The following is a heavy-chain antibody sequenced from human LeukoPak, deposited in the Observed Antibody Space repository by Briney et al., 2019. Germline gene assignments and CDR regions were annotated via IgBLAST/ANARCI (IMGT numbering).Heavy chain of an antibody. CDR2: IIPIVDKS. J-gene: IGHJ4*02. Sequence: SVTVTCMASGGSFSSFALIWVRQAPGHGLEWMGRIIPIVDKSNYAQKFQGRVTLTADESTGTAYMELSSLRSEDTAVYYCARDQPPYCNGVSCCSGWGQGTLVTVSS. D-gene: IGHD2-15*01. V-gene: IGHV1-69*11. CDR3: ARDQPPYCNGVSCCSG. CDR1: GGSFSSFA.